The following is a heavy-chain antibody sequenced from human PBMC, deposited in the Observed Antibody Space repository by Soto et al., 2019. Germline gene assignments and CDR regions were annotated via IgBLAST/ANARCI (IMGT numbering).Heavy chain of an antibody. CDR1: GGSFKSGRYS. D-gene: IGHD3-3*01. V-gene: IGHV4-61*01. Sequence: SETLSLTCTVSGGSFKSGRYSWSWIRQPPGKGLEWIGYVYHTGRTSYNPSLKSRASISMDTSKNQFSLNLDSVTAADTAVYFCARDFAYFDSWGHGTLVTPSS. CDR2: VYHTGRT. J-gene: IGHJ4*03. CDR3: ARDFAYFDS.